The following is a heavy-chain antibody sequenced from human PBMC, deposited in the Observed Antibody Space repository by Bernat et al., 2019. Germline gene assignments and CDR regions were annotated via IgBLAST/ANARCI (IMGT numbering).Heavy chain of an antibody. D-gene: IGHD6-19*01. Sequence: EVQLVESGGGLVKPGGSLRLSCAASGFTFSSYSMNWVRQAPGKGLEWVSSINSSSSYIYYADSVKGRFTISRDNAKNSLYLQMNSLRAEDTAVYYCAREFSSGWYELAWYFDYWGQGTLVTVSS. CDR2: INSSSSYI. V-gene: IGHV3-21*01. CDR1: GFTFSSYS. J-gene: IGHJ4*02. CDR3: AREFSSGWYELAWYFDY.